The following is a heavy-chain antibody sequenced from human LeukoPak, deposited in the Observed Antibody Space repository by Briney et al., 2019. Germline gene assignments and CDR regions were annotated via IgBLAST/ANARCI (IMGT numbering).Heavy chain of an antibody. V-gene: IGHV1-69*13. Sequence: GASVKVSCKASGGTFSSYAISWVRQAPGQGLEWMGGIIPIFGTANYAQKFQGRVTITADESTSTAYMELSSLRSEDTAVYYCARAPRYNWPPYLFDPWGQGTLVTVSS. D-gene: IGHD1-1*01. CDR1: GGTFSSYA. CDR2: IIPIFGTA. CDR3: ARAPRYNWPPYLFDP. J-gene: IGHJ5*02.